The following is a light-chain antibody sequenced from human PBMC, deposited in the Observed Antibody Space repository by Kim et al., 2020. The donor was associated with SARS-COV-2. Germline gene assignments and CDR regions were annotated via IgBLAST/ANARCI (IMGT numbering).Light chain of an antibody. Sequence: QSVLSQPPSASGTPGQTVTISCSGRTSNIENNYGYWFQQFPGMAPKLLMFRNDQRPTGIPDRFSGSKSGTSVSLAISGLRAEDEADYYCAAWDDSLNGWVFGGGTQLTVL. CDR1: TSNIENNY. CDR2: RND. J-gene: IGLJ3*02. CDR3: AAWDDSLNGWV. V-gene: IGLV1-47*01.